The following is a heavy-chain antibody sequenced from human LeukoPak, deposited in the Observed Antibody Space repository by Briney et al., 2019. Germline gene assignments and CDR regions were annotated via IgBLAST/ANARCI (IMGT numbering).Heavy chain of an antibody. Sequence: GASVKVSCKASGYTFTSYDINWVRQATGQGLEWMGWMNPNSGNTGYAQKFQGRVTMTRNTSISTAYMELSSLRSEDTAVYYCARALSTPRALQLGWVEPWGQGTPVTVSS. J-gene: IGHJ5*01. V-gene: IGHV1-8*01. CDR2: MNPNSGNT. CDR1: GYTFTSYD. CDR3: ARALSTPRALQLGWVEP. D-gene: IGHD2-2*01.